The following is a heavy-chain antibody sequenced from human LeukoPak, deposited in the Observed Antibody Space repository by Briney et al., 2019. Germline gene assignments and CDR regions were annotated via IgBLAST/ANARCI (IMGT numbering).Heavy chain of an antibody. CDR3: ARGRSSGWYGRYYYYYMDV. D-gene: IGHD6-19*01. J-gene: IGHJ6*03. V-gene: IGHV1-8*01. Sequence: ASVKVPCKASGYTFTSYDINWVRQATGQGLEWMGWMNPNSGNTGYAQKFQGRVTMTRNTSISTAYMELSSLRSEDTAVYYCARGRSSGWYGRYYYYYMDVWGKGTTVTVSS. CDR2: MNPNSGNT. CDR1: GYTFTSYD.